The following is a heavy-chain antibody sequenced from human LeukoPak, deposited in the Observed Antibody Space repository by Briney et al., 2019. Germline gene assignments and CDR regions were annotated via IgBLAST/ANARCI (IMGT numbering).Heavy chain of an antibody. J-gene: IGHJ4*02. CDR1: GGSFSGYY. Sequence: PSETLSLTCAVYGGSFSGYYWSWIRQPAGKGLEWIGRIYTSGSTNYNPSLKSRVTMSVDTSKNQFSLKLSSVTAADTAVYYCARDQHDYGDSLFDYWGQGTLVTVSS. CDR3: ARDQHDYGDSLFDY. D-gene: IGHD4-17*01. V-gene: IGHV4-4*07. CDR2: IYTSGST.